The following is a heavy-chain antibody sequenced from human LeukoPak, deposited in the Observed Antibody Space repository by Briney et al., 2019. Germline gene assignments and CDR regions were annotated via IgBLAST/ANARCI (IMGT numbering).Heavy chain of an antibody. D-gene: IGHD6-19*01. V-gene: IGHV3-15*01. CDR2: IRSETDGGTT. CDR1: GFTFGNAW. Sequence: GGSLRLSCAASGFTFGNAWMSWVRQAPGKGLEWVGRIRSETDGGTTDYASPVKGRFTISRDDSKNTLYLQINSLTTEDTAAYYCTTAVAGPYYFDSWGQGTLVTVSS. CDR3: TTAVAGPYYFDS. J-gene: IGHJ4*02.